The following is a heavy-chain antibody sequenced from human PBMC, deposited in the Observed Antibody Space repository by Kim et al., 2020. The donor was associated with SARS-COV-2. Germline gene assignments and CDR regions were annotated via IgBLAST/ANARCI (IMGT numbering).Heavy chain of an antibody. Sequence: KCHADAVKGRLTISRDNSKNTLYLQMNSLRAEDTAVYYCAREGSGSYPDYWGQGTLVTVSS. CDR3: AREGSGSYPDY. J-gene: IGHJ4*02. V-gene: IGHV3-33*01. D-gene: IGHD3-10*01. CDR2: K.